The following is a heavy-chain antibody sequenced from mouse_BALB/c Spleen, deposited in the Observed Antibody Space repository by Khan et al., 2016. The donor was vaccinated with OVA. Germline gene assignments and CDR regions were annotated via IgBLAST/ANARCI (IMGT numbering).Heavy chain of an antibody. Sequence: EVQLQESGPGLVKPSQSLSLTCTVTGYSITSEYAWNWIRQFPGNKLEWMGYINYSGNTRFNPSLKSRTSITRDTSENQFFLQLNSVTTEDTATYYCARKDYYDYDPFPYWGQGTVVTVSA. CDR1: GYSITSEYA. D-gene: IGHD2-4*01. V-gene: IGHV3-2*02. CDR2: INYSGNT. J-gene: IGHJ3*01. CDR3: ARKDYYDYDPFPY.